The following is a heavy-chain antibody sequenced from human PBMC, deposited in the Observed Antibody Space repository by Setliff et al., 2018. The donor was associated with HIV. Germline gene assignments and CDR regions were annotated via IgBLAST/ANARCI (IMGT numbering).Heavy chain of an antibody. J-gene: IGHJ4*02. CDR1: GYTFTGNY. CDR2: INPNSGGT. D-gene: IGHD6-13*01. V-gene: IGHV1-2*02. Sequence: GASVKVSCKASGYTFTGNYIHWVRQAPGQGLEWMGWINPNSGGTNYAQKFQGRVTITTDESTSTAYMELSSLRSEDTAVYYCARADSSNWYHVDYWGQGTLVTVSS. CDR3: ARADSSNWYHVDY.